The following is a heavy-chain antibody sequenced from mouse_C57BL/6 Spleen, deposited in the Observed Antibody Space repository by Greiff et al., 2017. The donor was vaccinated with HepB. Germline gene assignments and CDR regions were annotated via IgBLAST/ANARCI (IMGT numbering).Heavy chain of an antibody. CDR3: ARLGYYGSSPAWFAY. V-gene: IGHV1-78*01. D-gene: IGHD1-1*01. J-gene: IGHJ3*01. Sequence: VQLQESDAELVKPGASVKISCKVSGYTFTDHTIHWMKQRPEQGLEWIGYIYPRDGSTKYNEKFKGKATLTADKSSSTAYMQLNSLTSEDSAVYFCARLGYYGSSPAWFAYWGQGTLVTVSA. CDR1: GYTFTDHT. CDR2: IYPRDGST.